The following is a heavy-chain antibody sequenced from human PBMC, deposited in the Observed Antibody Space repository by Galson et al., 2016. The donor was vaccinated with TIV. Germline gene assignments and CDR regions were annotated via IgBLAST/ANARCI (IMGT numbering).Heavy chain of an antibody. CDR2: ISTYNGNT. CDR1: GYTFTSYG. J-gene: IGHJ4*02. D-gene: IGHD1-1*01. CDR3: VRAADTWHDVPFDY. Sequence: SVKVSCKASGYTFTSYGFGWVRQAPGQGLEWMGGISTYNGNTNYAQKFQGRVTLPTETSTSTASMELRGLTSDDTAVYYCVRAADTWHDVPFDYWGQGTLVTVSS. V-gene: IGHV1-18*01.